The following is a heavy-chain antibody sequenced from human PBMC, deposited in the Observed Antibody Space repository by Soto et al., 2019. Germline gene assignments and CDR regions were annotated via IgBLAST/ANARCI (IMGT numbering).Heavy chain of an antibody. D-gene: IGHD4-17*01. Sequence: QVQLVQSGAEVKKPGSSVKVSCKASGGTFSSYAISWVRQAPGQGLEWMGGIIPIFGTATYAQKFQGRVTITADESTSTAYMELSSLRSEDTAVYYCATDDYGDFYYGLDVSGQGTTVTVSS. CDR1: GGTFSSYA. CDR2: IIPIFGTA. CDR3: ATDDYGDFYYGLDV. V-gene: IGHV1-69*01. J-gene: IGHJ6*02.